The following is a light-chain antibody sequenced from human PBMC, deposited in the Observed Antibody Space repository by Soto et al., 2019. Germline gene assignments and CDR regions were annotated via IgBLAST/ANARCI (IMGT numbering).Light chain of an antibody. Sequence: VLTQSPATLSLSPGDRATLSCRAGQNINNFIAWYQHKPGQAPRLLIYDASNRATGIPGRFSGSGSVTDFTLTITSLESEDFAVYYCQHRGRFGQGTKVDIK. J-gene: IGKJ1*01. CDR1: QNINNF. CDR2: DAS. V-gene: IGKV3-11*01. CDR3: QHRGR.